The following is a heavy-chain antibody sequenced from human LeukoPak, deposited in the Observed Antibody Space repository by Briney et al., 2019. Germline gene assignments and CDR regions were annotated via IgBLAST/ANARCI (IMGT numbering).Heavy chain of an antibody. Sequence: TTGGSLRLSCTTSGLTFSTSGFNWVRQAPGTGLEWVASIGPTGFDRYHADSIKGRFTISRDNANNFLYLQMDSLRAEDTAVYYCATETNGSHYDYWGQGTLLTVSS. CDR1: GLTFSTSG. D-gene: IGHD1-14*01. J-gene: IGHJ4*02. CDR3: ATETNGSHYDY. CDR2: IGPTGFDR. V-gene: IGHV3-21*06.